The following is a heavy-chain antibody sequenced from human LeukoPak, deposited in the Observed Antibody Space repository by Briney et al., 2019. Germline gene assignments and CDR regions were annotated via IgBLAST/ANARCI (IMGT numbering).Heavy chain of an antibody. J-gene: IGHJ4*02. CDR2: INHSGST. D-gene: IGHD5-24*01. CDR1: GGSFSGYY. V-gene: IGHV4-34*01. CDR3: ARHGGDGYNYGPVVYY. Sequence: PSETLSLTCAVYGGSFSGYYWSWIRQPPGKGLEWIGEINHSGSTNYNPSLKSRVTISVDTSKNQFSLKLSSVTAADTAVYYCARHGGDGYNYGPVVYYWGQGTLVTVSS.